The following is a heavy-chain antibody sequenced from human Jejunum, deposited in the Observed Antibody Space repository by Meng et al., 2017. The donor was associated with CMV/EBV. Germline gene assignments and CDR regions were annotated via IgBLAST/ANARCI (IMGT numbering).Heavy chain of an antibody. D-gene: IGHD7-27*01. CDR2: INGDESST. Sequence: EVELVESGGGLVPPGGSLRLFCEASGFTFSTYWMHWVRQAPGKGLVWISHINGDESSTRYADSVKGRFTISRDNAKNTLYLQMSSLRVEDTGLYYCAGAPWGPSDFWGQGTLVTVSS. CDR1: GFTFSTYW. V-gene: IGHV3-74*01. CDR3: AGAPWGPSDF. J-gene: IGHJ4*02.